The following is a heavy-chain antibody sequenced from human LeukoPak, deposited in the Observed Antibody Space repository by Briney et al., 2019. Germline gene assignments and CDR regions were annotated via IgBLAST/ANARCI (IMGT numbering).Heavy chain of an antibody. Sequence: GESLKISCKGSGSSFTTHWIGWVRQMPGKGLEWMGIIYPDDSNTRYSPSFQGQVTLSADKSINTAYLQWSSLRASDTAMYYCARLEEDLTLGVAGYWFVPWGQGTLVTVS. CDR1: GSSFTTHW. CDR3: ARLEEDLTLGVAGYWFVP. CDR2: IYPDDSNT. V-gene: IGHV5-51*01. D-gene: IGHD3-16*01. J-gene: IGHJ5*02.